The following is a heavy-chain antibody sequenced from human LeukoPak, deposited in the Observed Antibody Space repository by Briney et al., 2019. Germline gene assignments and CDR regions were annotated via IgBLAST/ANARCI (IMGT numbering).Heavy chain of an antibody. CDR3: ARRTSGKSDFDY. V-gene: IGHV4-39*01. D-gene: IGHD1-26*01. Sequence: SETLSLTCTVSGGSISSGTYYWGWIRQPPGKGLEWIGNLFYGGSTQYNPSLKSRVTLFVDTSKNQFALKLSSVTAADTAVYYCARRTSGKSDFDYWGQGTLVTVSS. CDR1: GGSISSGTYY. CDR2: LFYGGST. J-gene: IGHJ4*02.